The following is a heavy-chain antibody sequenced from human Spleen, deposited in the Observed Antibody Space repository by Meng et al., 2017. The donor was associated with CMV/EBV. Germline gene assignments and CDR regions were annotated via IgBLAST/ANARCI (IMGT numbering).Heavy chain of an antibody. CDR1: GXPMSXXXYY. V-gene: IGHV4-39*07. D-gene: IGHD5-12*01. CDR3: ARDRGVGGYEPFDY. J-gene: IGHJ4*02. Sequence: LTXXVSGXPMSXXXYYWGWIRQPSGXGLEWIGSIYYSGSTFYNPSLKSRGTISVDTSKNQFSLKLTSVTAADTAVYYCARDRGVGGYEPFDYWGQGTLVTVSS. CDR2: IYYSGST.